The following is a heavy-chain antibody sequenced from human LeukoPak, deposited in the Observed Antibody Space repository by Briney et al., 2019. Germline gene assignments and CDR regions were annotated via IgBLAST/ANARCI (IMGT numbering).Heavy chain of an antibody. CDR2: IYYSGST. Sequence: SETLSLTCAVHGGSFSDYSWIWIRQPPGKGLEWIGSIYYSGSTYYNPSLKSRVTISVDTSKNQFSLKLSSVTAADTAVYYCAAPSPHYYGSGSYFSFDAFDIWGQGTMVTVSS. J-gene: IGHJ3*02. V-gene: IGHV4-34*01. D-gene: IGHD3-10*01. CDR1: GGSFSDYS. CDR3: AAPSPHYYGSGSYFSFDAFDI.